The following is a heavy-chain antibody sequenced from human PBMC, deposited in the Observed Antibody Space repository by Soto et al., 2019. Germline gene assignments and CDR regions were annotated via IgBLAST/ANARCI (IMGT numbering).Heavy chain of an antibody. J-gene: IGHJ5*02. V-gene: IGHV1-69*01. CDR3: ARRSSGYHLYNWFDP. CDR2: IIPIFGTA. Sequence: QVQLVQSGAEVKKPGSSVKVSCKASGGTFSSYAISWVRQAPGQGLEWMGGIIPIFGTANYAQKFQGRVTITADESTSTAYMELSSLRSVDTAVYYCARRSSGYHLYNWFDPWGQGTLVTVSS. D-gene: IGHD3-3*01. CDR1: GGTFSSYA.